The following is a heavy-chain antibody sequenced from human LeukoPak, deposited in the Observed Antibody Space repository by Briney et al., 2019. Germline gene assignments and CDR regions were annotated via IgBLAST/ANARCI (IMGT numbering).Heavy chain of an antibody. CDR2: ISSSSRAI. CDR3: ARCPRWAHFDY. J-gene: IGHJ4*02. D-gene: IGHD4-23*01. V-gene: IGHV3-48*03. CDR1: GFTFSSYE. Sequence: PGGSLRLSCAGSGFTFSSYEMNWVRQAPGKGLEWVSYISSSSRAIYYADSVKGRFTVSRDNAKNSLYLQMSGLRAEDTAVYYCARCPRWAHFDYWGQGTLVTVSS.